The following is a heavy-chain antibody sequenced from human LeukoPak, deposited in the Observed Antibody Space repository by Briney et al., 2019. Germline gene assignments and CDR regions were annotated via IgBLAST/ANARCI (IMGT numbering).Heavy chain of an antibody. CDR2: IYTSGSA. Sequence: SQTLSLTCTVSGGSISSGSYYWSWIRQPAGKGLEWIGRIYTSGSANYNPSLKSRVTISVDTSKNQFSLKLSSVTAADTAVYYCARLEYYCDYWGQGTLVTVSS. D-gene: IGHD3-3*01. J-gene: IGHJ4*02. V-gene: IGHV4-61*02. CDR1: GGSISSGSYY. CDR3: ARLEYYCDY.